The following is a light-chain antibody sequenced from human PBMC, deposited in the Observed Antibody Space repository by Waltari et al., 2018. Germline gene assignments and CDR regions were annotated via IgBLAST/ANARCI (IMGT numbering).Light chain of an antibody. J-gene: IGLJ2*01. V-gene: IGLV3-1*01. CDR3: QGWDSSAGI. CDR2: QDS. Sequence: SYELTQPPSVSVSPGQTASITCSGDKLEDKYVCWYQQKPGQSPVLVMYQDSRRPSGSPERFSGSNSGNTATLTISGTQPMDEADYYCQGWDSSAGIFGGGTKLTVL. CDR1: KLEDKY.